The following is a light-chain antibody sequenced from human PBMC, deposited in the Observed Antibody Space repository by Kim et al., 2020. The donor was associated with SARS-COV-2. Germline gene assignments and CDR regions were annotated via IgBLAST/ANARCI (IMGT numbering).Light chain of an antibody. CDR3: SSYTSSSLYV. J-gene: IGLJ1*01. Sequence: QSVVTQPASVSGSPGQSITISCTGTSSDVGAYDYVSWYQQHPGEAPKVMIYDVSNRPSGVSDRFSGSKSGNTASLTISGLQAEDEADYYCSSYTSSSLYVFGTGTKVTVL. V-gene: IGLV2-14*03. CDR1: SSDVGAYDY. CDR2: DVS.